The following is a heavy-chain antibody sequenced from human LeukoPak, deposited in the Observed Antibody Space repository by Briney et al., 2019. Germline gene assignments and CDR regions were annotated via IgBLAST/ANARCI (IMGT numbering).Heavy chain of an antibody. Sequence: SETLSLTCTVSGGSISSYYWSWIRQPPGKGLEWIGYIYYSGSTNYNPSLKSRVTISVDTSKNQFSLKLSSVTAADTAVYYCARALGYYDSSGRGAFDIWGQGTMVTVSS. D-gene: IGHD3-22*01. J-gene: IGHJ3*02. V-gene: IGHV4-59*01. CDR3: ARALGYYDSSGRGAFDI. CDR2: IYYSGST. CDR1: GGSISSYY.